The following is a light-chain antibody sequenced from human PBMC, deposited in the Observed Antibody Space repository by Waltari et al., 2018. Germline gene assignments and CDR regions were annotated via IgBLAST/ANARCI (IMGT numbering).Light chain of an antibody. CDR1: QHIYST. CDR3: QQYNRWPPIT. CDR2: DAS. V-gene: IGKV3D-15*01. J-gene: IGKJ5*01. Sequence: EIVMTQSPATLSVSPGERATLSCRASQHIYSTLTWYQQKPGQPPRLLIYDASPRATGIPARFTGSWSGTEFTLTISRLQSEDSAVYSCQQYNRWPPITFGQGTRLEIK.